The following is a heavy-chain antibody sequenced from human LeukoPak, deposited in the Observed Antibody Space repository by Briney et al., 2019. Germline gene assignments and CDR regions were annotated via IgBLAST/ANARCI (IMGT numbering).Heavy chain of an antibody. Sequence: PGESLKISCKGSGYSFTSYWIGWVRQMPAKDLEWMGIIYPGDSDTRYSPSFQGQVTISADKSISTAYLQWSSLKASDTAMYYCARRGPGSSTPFDPWGQGTLVTVSS. CDR3: ARRGPGSSTPFDP. CDR2: IYPGDSDT. D-gene: IGHD2-2*01. CDR1: GYSFTSYW. V-gene: IGHV5-51*01. J-gene: IGHJ5*02.